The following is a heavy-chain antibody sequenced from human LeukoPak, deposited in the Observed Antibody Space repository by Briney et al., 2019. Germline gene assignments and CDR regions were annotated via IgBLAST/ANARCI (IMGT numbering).Heavy chain of an antibody. CDR2: INPNSGGT. CDR3: ARGYCSTTSCYTGLPLGY. Sequence: ASAKVSCKASGYTFTGYYMHWVRQAPGQGLEWMGWINPNSGGTNYAQKFQGTVTMTRDTSISTAYMELSRLRSDDTAVYYCARGYCSTTSCYTGLPLGYWGQGTLVTVSS. V-gene: IGHV1-2*02. CDR1: GYTFTGYY. J-gene: IGHJ4*02. D-gene: IGHD2-2*02.